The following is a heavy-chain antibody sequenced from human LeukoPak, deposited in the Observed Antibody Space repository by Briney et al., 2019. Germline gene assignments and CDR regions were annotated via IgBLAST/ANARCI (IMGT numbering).Heavy chain of an antibody. J-gene: IGHJ6*04. CDR2: INHSGST. CDR1: GGSFSGYY. V-gene: IGHV4-34*01. Sequence: SETLSLTCAVYGGSFSGYYWSWIRQPPGKGLEWIGEINHSGSTNYNPSLKSRVTISVDTPKNQFSLKLSSVTAADTAVYYCASNYGSGTYYYYGMDVWGKGTTVTVSS. D-gene: IGHD3-10*01. CDR3: ASNYGSGTYYYYGMDV.